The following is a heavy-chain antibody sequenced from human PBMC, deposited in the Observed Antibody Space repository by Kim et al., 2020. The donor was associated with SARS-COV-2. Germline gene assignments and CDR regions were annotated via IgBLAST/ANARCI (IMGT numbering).Heavy chain of an antibody. Sequence: AQKFQGRVTMTRNTSISTAYMELSSLGSEDTAVYYCARGRGIFRLRAFDIWGQGTMVTVSS. CDR3: ARGRGIFRLRAFDI. V-gene: IGHV1-8*01. J-gene: IGHJ3*02. D-gene: IGHD3-3*01.